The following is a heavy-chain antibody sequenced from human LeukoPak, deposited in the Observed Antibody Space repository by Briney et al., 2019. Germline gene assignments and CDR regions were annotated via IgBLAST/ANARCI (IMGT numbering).Heavy chain of an antibody. D-gene: IGHD5-12*01. J-gene: IGHJ4*02. Sequence: SETLSLTCTVSGGSISSSSYYWSWIPQPPGKGLEWIGEINHSSSTNYNPSLKSRVTIEIYTAKNQFPLKLSAVTAAGTGVYYCARKDPGYSGYSDFDYWGQGTLVTVSS. CDR2: INHSSST. CDR1: GGSISSSSYY. V-gene: IGHV4-39*06. CDR3: ARKDPGYSGYSDFDY.